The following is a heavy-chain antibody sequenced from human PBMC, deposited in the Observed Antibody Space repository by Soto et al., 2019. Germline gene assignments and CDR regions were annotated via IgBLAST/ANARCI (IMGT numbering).Heavy chain of an antibody. D-gene: IGHD5-18*01. CDR3: ARDSGYSYGPLDY. J-gene: IGHJ4*02. CDR2: ISSSSSTI. V-gene: IGHV3-48*02. CDR1: RFTFSSYG. Sequence: EVQLVESGGGLVQPGGSLRLSCAASRFTFSSYGMNWVRQAPGKWLEWVSYISSSSSTIYYADYVKGRFTISRDNAKNSLYLQMNSLRDEDTAVYYCARDSGYSYGPLDYWGQGTLVTVSS.